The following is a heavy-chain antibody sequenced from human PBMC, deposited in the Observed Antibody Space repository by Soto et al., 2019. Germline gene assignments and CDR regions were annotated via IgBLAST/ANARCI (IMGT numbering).Heavy chain of an antibody. CDR2: IIPIFGAS. V-gene: IGHV1-69*06. Sequence: SVNVCWKASGYTFTSYDISWVRQAPGQGLELMVGIIPIFGASNYAQKCQGRVTITADKSTSTAYMELGSLGSEDTAVYYCASGESGSSLHGGSYFDYWGQGTLVTVSS. D-gene: IGHD1-26*01. CDR1: GYTFTSYD. CDR3: ASGESGSSLHGGSYFDY. J-gene: IGHJ4*02.